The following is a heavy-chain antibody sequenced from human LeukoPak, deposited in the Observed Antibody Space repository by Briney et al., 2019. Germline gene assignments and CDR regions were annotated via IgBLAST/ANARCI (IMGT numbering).Heavy chain of an antibody. D-gene: IGHD1-1*01. J-gene: IGHJ4*02. Sequence: GASVKVSCKVSGYTLTELSMHWVRQAPGQGLEWMGWINPNSGGTNYAQKFQGRVTMTRDTSISTAYMELSRLRSDDTAVYYCARESQLGQYYFDYWGQGTLVTVSS. CDR2: INPNSGGT. V-gene: IGHV1-2*02. CDR3: ARESQLGQYYFDY. CDR1: GYTLTELS.